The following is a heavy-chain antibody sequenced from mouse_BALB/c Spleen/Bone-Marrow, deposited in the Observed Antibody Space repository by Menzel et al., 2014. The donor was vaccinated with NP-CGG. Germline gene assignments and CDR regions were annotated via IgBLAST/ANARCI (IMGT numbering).Heavy chain of an antibody. CDR2: INPDSSTI. CDR1: GFDFSRYW. J-gene: IGHJ1*01. Sequence: EVQLVESGGGLVQPGGSLELSCAASGFDFSRYWMSWVRQAPGKGLEWIGEINPDSSTINYTPSLKDKFIISRDNAKNSLYLQMSKVRSEDTVLYYCARRGYDCYWYFDVWGAETTVSVAS. D-gene: IGHD2-4*01. V-gene: IGHV4-1*02. CDR3: ARRGYDCYWYFDV.